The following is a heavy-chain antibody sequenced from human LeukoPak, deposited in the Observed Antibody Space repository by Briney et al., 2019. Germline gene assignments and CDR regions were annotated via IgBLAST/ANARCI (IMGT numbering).Heavy chain of an antibody. CDR3: ARIGYSSSTWDY. CDR1: GFTFSSYA. CDR2: IKQDGSEK. J-gene: IGHJ4*02. D-gene: IGHD6-6*01. Sequence: GGSLRLSCAASGFTFSSYAMSWVRQAPGKGLEWVANIKQDGSEKHSVDSLKGRFTISRDNAKNSVHLQVNSLRAEDTAVYYCARIGYSSSTWDYWGQGTLVIVSS. V-gene: IGHV3-7*01.